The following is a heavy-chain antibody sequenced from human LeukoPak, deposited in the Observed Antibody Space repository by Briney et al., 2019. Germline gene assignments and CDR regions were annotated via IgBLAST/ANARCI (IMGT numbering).Heavy chain of an antibody. CDR3: ARDRIAVAGMGAFRH. V-gene: IGHV3-30-3*01. CDR2: ISNDGTNE. D-gene: IGHD6-19*01. CDR1: RFTFSTYA. Sequence: GGSLRLSCAASRFTFSTYAMHWVRQAPGKGLEWVAGISNDGTNEDHADSVKGRFTISRDNSKNTLYLQMNSLRAEDTAIYYCARDRIAVAGMGAFRHWGQGTLVTVSS. J-gene: IGHJ1*01.